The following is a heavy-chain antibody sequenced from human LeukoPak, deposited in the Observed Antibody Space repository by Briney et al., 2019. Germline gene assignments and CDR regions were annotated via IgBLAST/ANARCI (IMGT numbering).Heavy chain of an antibody. V-gene: IGHV3-30*02. CDR3: AKGRHYYDSRGYYFDY. CDR2: IRYDGSNQ. Sequence: GGSLRLSCAASGFTLSSYGMHWVRQTPGKGLEWVAFIRYDGSNQYYADSVKGRFTISRDNSKNTLYLQMNSLRAEDTAVYYCAKGRHYYDSRGYYFDYWGQGTLVTVSS. D-gene: IGHD3-22*01. CDR1: GFTLSSYG. J-gene: IGHJ4*02.